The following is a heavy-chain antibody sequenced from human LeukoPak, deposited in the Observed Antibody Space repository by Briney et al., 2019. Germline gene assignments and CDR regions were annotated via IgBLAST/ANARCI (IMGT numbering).Heavy chain of an antibody. CDR1: GLTFNSYW. CDR2: INSDGSST. CDR3: ARAPRSLWFGELLPGD. Sequence: GGSLRLSCAASGLTFNSYWMHWVRQVAGKGLVWVARINSDGSSTSYADSVKGRFTISRDNAKNTLYLQMNSLRAEDTAVYYCARAPRSLWFGELLPGDWGQGTLVTVSS. J-gene: IGHJ4*02. V-gene: IGHV3-74*01. D-gene: IGHD3-10*01.